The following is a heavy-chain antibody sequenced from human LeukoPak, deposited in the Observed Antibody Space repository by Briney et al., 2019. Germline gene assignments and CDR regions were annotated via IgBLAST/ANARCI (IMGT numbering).Heavy chain of an antibody. CDR2: ISYDGSNK. Sequence: PGGSLRLSCAASEFTFSHYAMHWVRQAPGKGLEWVAVISYDGSNKYYADSVKGRFTVSRDNSRNTLFLRMNSLRAEDTAIYYCARDYWWNYDYWGQGTLVTVSS. J-gene: IGHJ4*02. V-gene: IGHV3-30*04. D-gene: IGHD1-7*01. CDR3: ARDYWWNYDY. CDR1: EFTFSHYA.